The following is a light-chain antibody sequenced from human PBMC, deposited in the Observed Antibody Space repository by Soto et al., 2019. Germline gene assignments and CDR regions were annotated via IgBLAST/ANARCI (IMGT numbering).Light chain of an antibody. J-gene: IGKJ2*01. Sequence: EIVLTQSPGTLSLSPGERATLSCRASQNFRNSYFAWYQQKPGQAPSLLIYGVSARATGIPDRFSSSGSGTDFTLTISRLEPEDFAVYYCQQYETSVYTFGQGTKLEI. CDR2: GVS. V-gene: IGKV3-20*01. CDR3: QQYETSVYT. CDR1: QNFRNSY.